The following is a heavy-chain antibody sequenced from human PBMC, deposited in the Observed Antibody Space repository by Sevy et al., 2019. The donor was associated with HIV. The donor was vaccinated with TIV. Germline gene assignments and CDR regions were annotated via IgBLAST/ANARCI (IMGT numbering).Heavy chain of an antibody. J-gene: IGHJ4*02. CDR3: ARGSRGTFGS. CDR2: INTDGKII. Sequence: GGSLRLSCAASGFTFTSDYMHWVRQPPGKGLVWVSHINTDGKIIRYADSGKGRFTTYSDNAKNTLYLQMNSLRAEDTAVYYCARGSRGTFGSWGQGTLVTVSS. CDR1: GFTFTSDY. D-gene: IGHD1-26*01. V-gene: IGHV3-74*01.